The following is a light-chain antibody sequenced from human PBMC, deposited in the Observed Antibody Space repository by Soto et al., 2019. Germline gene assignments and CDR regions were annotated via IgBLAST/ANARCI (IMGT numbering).Light chain of an antibody. CDR3: SSYTSISTHV. CDR1: SSVVGGYNY. CDR2: DVS. J-gene: IGLJ1*01. Sequence: QSALTQPASVSGSPGQSITISCTGTSSVVGGYNYVSWYQQHPGKAPKLMIYDVSNRPSGVSNRFSGSKSGNTASLTISGLQAEDEADYYCSSYTSISTHVFGTGTMVTVL. V-gene: IGLV2-14*01.